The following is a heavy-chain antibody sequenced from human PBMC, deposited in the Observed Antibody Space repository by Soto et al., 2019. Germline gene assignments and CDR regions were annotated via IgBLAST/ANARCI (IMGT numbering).Heavy chain of an antibody. Sequence: PGGSLRLSCAASGFTFSSYAMSWVRQAPGKGLEWVSAISGSGGSTYYADSVKGRFTISRDNSKNTLYLQMNSLRAEDTAVYYCAKNPTGKYYYDSSGQFDYWGQGTLVTSPQ. CDR2: ISGSGGST. J-gene: IGHJ4*02. CDR1: GFTFSSYA. CDR3: AKNPTGKYYYDSSGQFDY. D-gene: IGHD3-22*01. V-gene: IGHV3-23*01.